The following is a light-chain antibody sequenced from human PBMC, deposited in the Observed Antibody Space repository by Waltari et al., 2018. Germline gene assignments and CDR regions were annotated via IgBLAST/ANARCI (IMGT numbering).Light chain of an antibody. CDR1: QSIRSN. CDR3: LQYKNWPPLYT. J-gene: IGKJ2*01. V-gene: IGKV3-15*01. Sequence: EIVMTQSPATLSVSPGERATLSYRASQSIRSNLVWYQHKPGPAPRVLIYGASTRATGIPARFSGSGSGTEFTLTITSLQSEDFAVYYCLQYKNWPPLYTFGQGTKLEI. CDR2: GAS.